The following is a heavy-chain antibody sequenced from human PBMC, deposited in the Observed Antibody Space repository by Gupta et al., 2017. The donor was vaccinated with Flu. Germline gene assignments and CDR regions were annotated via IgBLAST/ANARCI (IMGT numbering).Heavy chain of an antibody. V-gene: IGHV4-39*01. CDR1: GGSISSSSYY. D-gene: IGHD3-22*01. CDR2: IYYSGST. Sequence: QLQLQESGPGLVKPSETLSLTCTVSGGSISSSSYYWGWIRQPPGKGLEWIGSIYYSGSTYYNPSLKSRVTISVDTSKNQFSLKLSSVTAADTAVYYCARRLDYYDSSGYSPNYYYFDYWGQGTLVTVSS. CDR3: ARRLDYYDSSGYSPNYYYFDY. J-gene: IGHJ4*02.